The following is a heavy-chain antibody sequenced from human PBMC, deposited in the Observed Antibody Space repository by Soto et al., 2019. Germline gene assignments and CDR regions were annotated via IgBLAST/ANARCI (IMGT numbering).Heavy chain of an antibody. CDR3: AKGGAIVAAGTRVYLYNAMDV. CDR1: GYTFTGYY. CDR2: INPNSGDT. Sequence: QVQLVQSGTEVKRPGDSVKVSCKASGYTFTGYYVHWVRQAPGQGLEWMGWINPNSGDTYLAQRFQGRVTKNRDTSKGTGYHGVERLEFYRNGEYYCAKGGAIVAAGTRVYLYNAMDVWGQGTTVTVSS. J-gene: IGHJ6*02. V-gene: IGHV1-2*02. D-gene: IGHD1-26*01.